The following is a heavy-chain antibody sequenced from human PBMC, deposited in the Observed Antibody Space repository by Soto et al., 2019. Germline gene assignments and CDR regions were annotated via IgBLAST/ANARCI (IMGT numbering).Heavy chain of an antibody. CDR2: ISGSGGST. V-gene: IGHV3-23*01. Sequence: EVQLLESGGGLVQPGGSLRLSCAASGFTFSSYAMSWVRQAPGKGLEWVSAISGSGGSTYYADSVKGRFTISRDNSKNTLYLQMNSLRAEDTAVYYCAKGEGRGYSYGYVSYDYWGQGTLVTVSS. J-gene: IGHJ4*02. D-gene: IGHD5-18*01. CDR3: AKGEGRGYSYGYVSYDY. CDR1: GFTFSSYA.